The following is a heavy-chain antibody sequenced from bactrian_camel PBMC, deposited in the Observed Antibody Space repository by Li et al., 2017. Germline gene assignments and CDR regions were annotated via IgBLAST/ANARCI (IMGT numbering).Heavy chain of an antibody. Sequence: HVQLVESGGGSVQAGGSLRLSCVASGYTLPMNMGWFRRLPGQEREGVAVISGDGRTNYADSVKGRFTISEDNARNTLYLQMNSLKPEDTAMYYCAARPGVWWLSPRSTDFAYWGQGTQVTVS. D-gene: IGHD7*01. J-gene: IGHJ6*01. CDR2: ISGDGRT. CDR1: GYTLPMN. CDR3: AARPGVWWLSPRSTDFAY. V-gene: IGHV3S55*01.